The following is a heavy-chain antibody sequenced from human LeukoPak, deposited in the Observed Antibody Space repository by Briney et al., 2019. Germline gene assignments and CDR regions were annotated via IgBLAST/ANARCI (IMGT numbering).Heavy chain of an antibody. Sequence: SETLSLTCTVSGGSISSHYWSWIRQPPGKGLEWIGYIYYSGSTNYNPSLKSRVTISVDTSKNQFSLKLSSVTAADTAVYYCARAGQWLATYYFDYWGQGTLVAVSS. CDR3: ARAGQWLATYYFDY. D-gene: IGHD6-19*01. CDR1: GGSISSHY. CDR2: IYYSGST. J-gene: IGHJ4*02. V-gene: IGHV4-59*11.